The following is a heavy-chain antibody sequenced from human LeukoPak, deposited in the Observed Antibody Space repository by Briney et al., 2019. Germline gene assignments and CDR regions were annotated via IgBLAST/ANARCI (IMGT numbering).Heavy chain of an antibody. J-gene: IGHJ4*02. CDR2: IYYSGST. CDR3: AKGTCSSTSCYVVDY. CDR1: GGSISSSSYY. D-gene: IGHD2-2*01. V-gene: IGHV4-39*01. Sequence: SETLSLTCTVSGGSISSSSYYWGWIRQPPGKGLEWIGSIYYSGSTYYNPSLKSRVTISVDTSKNQFSLKLSSVTAADTAVYYCAKGTCSSTSCYVVDYWGQGTLVTVSS.